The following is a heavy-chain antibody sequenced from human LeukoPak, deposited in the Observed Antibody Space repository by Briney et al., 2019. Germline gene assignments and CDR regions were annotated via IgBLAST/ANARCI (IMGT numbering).Heavy chain of an antibody. Sequence: PSETLSLTCSVSGYSISSGYYWGWIRQPPGKGLEWIGSIYQSGSTSYNPSLKSRVTISVDTSKNQFSLKLSSVTAADTAVYYCARAGWNIVVVGWFDPWGQGTLVTVSS. V-gene: IGHV4-38-2*02. CDR2: IYQSGST. J-gene: IGHJ5*02. CDR3: ARAGWNIVVVGWFDP. CDR1: GYSISSGYY. D-gene: IGHD2-2*01.